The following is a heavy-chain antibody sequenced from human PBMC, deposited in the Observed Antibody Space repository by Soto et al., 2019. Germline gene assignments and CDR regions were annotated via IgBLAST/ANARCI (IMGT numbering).Heavy chain of an antibody. V-gene: IGHV3-48*03. CDR2: VSRGTITT. CDR3: ARDRLSSWPTALEI. J-gene: IGHJ3*02. CDR1: GFSVDTYD. Sequence: EGHVVESGGGLVQPGGSLKLSCAVSGFSVDTYDMNWVRQAPGKGLEWIAYVSRGTITTDYADSVKGHFTVSRDNPKNSVHLLMSHLRAEDTAMYYCARDRLSSWPTALEIWGQGTMVTVAS. D-gene: IGHD2-15*01.